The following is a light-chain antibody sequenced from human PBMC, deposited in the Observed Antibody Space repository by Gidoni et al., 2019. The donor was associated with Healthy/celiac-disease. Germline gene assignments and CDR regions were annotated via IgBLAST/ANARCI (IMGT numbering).Light chain of an antibody. CDR3: QQYGSSPET. CDR2: GAS. V-gene: IGKV3-20*01. J-gene: IGKJ2*01. Sequence: EIVLTQSPGTLSLSPGESATLSCRASQSVSSSYLAWYQQKPGQAPRLLIYGASSRSPGIPDRFSGSGSGTDFTLTISRLEPEDFAVYYCQQYGSSPETFGQGTKLEIK. CDR1: QSVSSSY.